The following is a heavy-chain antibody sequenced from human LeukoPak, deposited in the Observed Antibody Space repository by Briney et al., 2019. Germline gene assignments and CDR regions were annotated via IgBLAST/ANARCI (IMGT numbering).Heavy chain of an antibody. V-gene: IGHV4-4*07. CDR2: IYTSGST. J-gene: IGHJ4*02. CDR3: ASQSSGSYFRDY. Sequence: SETPSLTCTVSGGYISGYYWSWIRQPAGKGLEWVGRIYTSGSTHYNPSLKSRVTMSVDTSKNQFSLNLSSVTAADTAVYYCASQSSGSYFRDYWGQGTLVTVSS. CDR1: GGYISGYY. D-gene: IGHD1-26*01.